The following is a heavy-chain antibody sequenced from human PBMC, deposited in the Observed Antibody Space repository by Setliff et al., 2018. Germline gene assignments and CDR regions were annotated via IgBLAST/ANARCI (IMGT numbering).Heavy chain of an antibody. J-gene: IGHJ6*03. CDR3: ARMSGFQYMDV. V-gene: IGHV4-39*01. CDR2: IHYSGNT. CDR1: GDSINRSGYY. Sequence: SETLSLTCNVSGDSINRSGYYWGWIRQPPGKGLEWIGRIHYSGNTYYNASLKSRVIISVDTAQNQFSLSLSSVTAADTAVYYCARMSGFQYMDVWGKGTTVTVS. D-gene: IGHD3-3*01.